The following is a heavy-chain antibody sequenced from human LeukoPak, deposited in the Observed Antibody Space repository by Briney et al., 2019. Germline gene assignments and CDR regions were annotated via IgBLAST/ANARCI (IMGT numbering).Heavy chain of an antibody. D-gene: IGHD3-10*01. Sequence: PGGSLRLSCAASGFTFSSYWMSWIRQPPGKGLEWIGSMYHSGSTYYNPPLKSRVTISEDTSKNQFSLKLRSATAADTAVYYCARGPRFGELLWHWFDPWGQGTLVTVSS. J-gene: IGHJ5*02. CDR3: ARGPRFGELLWHWFDP. CDR2: MYHSGST. V-gene: IGHV4-38-2*01. CDR1: GFTFSSYW.